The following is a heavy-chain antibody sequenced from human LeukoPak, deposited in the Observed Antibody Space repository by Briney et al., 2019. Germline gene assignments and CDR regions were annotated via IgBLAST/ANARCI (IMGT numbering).Heavy chain of an antibody. D-gene: IGHD4-11*01. CDR1: GGSISSSNW. CDR2: INHSGST. CDR3: ARGFGSIRKLRLQPKAEYFQH. V-gene: IGHV4-4*02. Sequence: PSETLSLTCAVPGGSISSSNWWSWVRQPPGKGLEWIGEINHSGSTNYNPSLKSRVTISVDTSKNQFSLKLSSVTAADTAAYYCARGFGSIRKLRLQPKAEYFQHWGQGTLVTVSS. J-gene: IGHJ1*01.